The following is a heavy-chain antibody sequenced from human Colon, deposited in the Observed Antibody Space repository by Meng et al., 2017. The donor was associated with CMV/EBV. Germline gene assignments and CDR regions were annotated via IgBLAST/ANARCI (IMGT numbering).Heavy chain of an antibody. D-gene: IGHD3-10*01. V-gene: IGHV3-43*01. CDR3: ARGLRTVVRGGRPFYYYYGLDV. Sequence: GGSLRPSCAASGFNFDEYIMYWVRQPPGKGLEWVSLISWDGSNTDHEDSVKGRFTISRDNSKNSLYLQMNSLRTEDTALYYCARGLRTVVRGGRPFYYYYGLDVWGQGTTVTVSS. CDR1: GFNFDEYI. CDR2: ISWDGSNT. J-gene: IGHJ6*02.